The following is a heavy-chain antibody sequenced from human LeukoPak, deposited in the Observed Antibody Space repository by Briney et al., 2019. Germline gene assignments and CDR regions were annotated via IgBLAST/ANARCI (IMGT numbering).Heavy chain of an antibody. Sequence: GGSLRLSCAASGFTVSSNYISWVRQAPGKGLEWVSVIYSDGSTYYTDSVKGRFTISRDNSKNTLHLQMNSLRAEDTGVYYCARIASHSSSWYDGGYWGQGTLVTVSS. CDR2: IYSDGST. J-gene: IGHJ4*02. CDR1: GFTVSSNY. V-gene: IGHV3-53*01. CDR3: ARIASHSSSWYDGGY. D-gene: IGHD6-13*01.